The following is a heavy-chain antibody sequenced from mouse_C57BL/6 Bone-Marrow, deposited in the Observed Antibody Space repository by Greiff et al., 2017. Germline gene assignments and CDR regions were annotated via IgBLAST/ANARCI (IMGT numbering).Heavy chain of an antibody. J-gene: IGHJ1*03. Sequence: EVMLVESGGGLVKPGGSLKLSCAASGFTFSDYGMHWVRQAPEKGLEWVAYISSGSSTIYYADTVKGRFTISRDNAKNTLFLQMTSLRSEDTAMYYCARGYGSSVSYWYFDVWGTGTTVTVSS. D-gene: IGHD1-1*01. CDR3: ARGYGSSVSYWYFDV. CDR2: ISSGSSTI. CDR1: GFTFSDYG. V-gene: IGHV5-17*01.